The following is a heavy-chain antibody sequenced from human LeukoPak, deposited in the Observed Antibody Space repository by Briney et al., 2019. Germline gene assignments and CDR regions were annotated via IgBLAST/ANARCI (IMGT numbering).Heavy chain of an antibody. CDR1: GFNFRNYA. Sequence: GGSLRLSCAASGFNFRNYAMSWVRQAPGKGLEWVSAISGSGGSTYYADSVKGRFTISRDNSKNTLYLQMNSLRAEDTAVYYCAKGPFYGEPFDYWGQGTLVTVSS. V-gene: IGHV3-23*01. J-gene: IGHJ4*02. CDR2: ISGSGGST. D-gene: IGHD4-17*01. CDR3: AKGPFYGEPFDY.